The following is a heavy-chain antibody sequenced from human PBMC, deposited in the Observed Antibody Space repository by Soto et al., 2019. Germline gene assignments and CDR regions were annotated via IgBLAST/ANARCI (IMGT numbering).Heavy chain of an antibody. J-gene: IGHJ5*02. CDR2: IYHSGNI. CDR3: ARIPSP. D-gene: IGHD2-21*01. Sequence: SETLSLTCAVSGGSISRGGYSWSWIRQPPGKGLEWIGYIYHSGNIYYNPSLKSRVTISVDRSKNQFSLKLSSVTAADTAVYYCARIPSPWGQGTLVTVSS. V-gene: IGHV4-30-2*01. CDR1: GGSISRGGYS.